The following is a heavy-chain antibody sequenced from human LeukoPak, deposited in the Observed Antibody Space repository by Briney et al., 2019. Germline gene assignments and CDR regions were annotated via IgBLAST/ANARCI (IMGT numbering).Heavy chain of an antibody. J-gene: IGHJ4*02. CDR3: ARLYCSSTSCSSTPDY. CDR2: INPSGGST. D-gene: IGHD2-2*01. V-gene: IGHV1-46*01. CDR1: GYTFTGYY. Sequence: ASVKVSCKASGYTFTGYYMHWVRQAPGQGLEWMGIINPSGGSTSYAQKFQGRVTMTRDTSTSTVYMELSSLRSEDTAVYYCARLYCSSTSCSSTPDYWGQGTLVTVSS.